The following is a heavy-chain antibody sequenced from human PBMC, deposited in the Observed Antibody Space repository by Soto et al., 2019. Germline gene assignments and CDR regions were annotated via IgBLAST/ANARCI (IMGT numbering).Heavy chain of an antibody. CDR2: TFHSGST. CDR3: VRGGIAGSWFDP. V-gene: IGHV4-31*03. J-gene: IGHJ5*02. Sequence: QVQLQESGPGLVKPSQTLSLTCSVSGGSITSGGFYWSWIRQHPEKGLEWIAYTFHSGSTDSNTSLKGRIIISAGTSKNQFSLNLTSVTAADTAVYYCVRGGIAGSWFDPGGEGTVVTVSS. D-gene: IGHD6-13*01. CDR1: GGSITSGGFY.